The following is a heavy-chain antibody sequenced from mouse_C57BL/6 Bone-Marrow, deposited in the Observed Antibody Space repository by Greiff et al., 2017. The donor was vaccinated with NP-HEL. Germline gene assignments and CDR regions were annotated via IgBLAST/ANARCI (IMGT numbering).Heavy chain of an antibody. D-gene: IGHD1-1*01. CDR1: GFNIKDYY. V-gene: IGHV14-4*01. CDR2: IDPENGDT. CDR3: TTPRVYYCGRSYFAY. J-gene: IGHJ3*01. Sequence: EVQLLQSGAELVRPGASVKLSCTASGFNIKDYYMHWVKQRPEQGLEWIGWIDPENGDTEYASKFQGKATITADTTTNTAYLKISSLTSEDTAVYCCTTPRVYYCGRSYFAYWGQGTLVTVSA.